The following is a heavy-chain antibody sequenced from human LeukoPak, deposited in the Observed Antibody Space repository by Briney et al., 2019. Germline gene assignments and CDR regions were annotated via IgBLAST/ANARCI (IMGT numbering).Heavy chain of an antibody. D-gene: IGHD3-22*01. CDR3: ASSSYYDSSGYYFRNPFDY. J-gene: IGHJ4*02. Sequence: SVKVSCKASGGTFSSYAISWVRQAPGQGLERMGGIIPIFGTANYAQKFQGRVTITADKSTSTAYMELSSLRSEDTAVYYCASSSYYDSSGYYFRNPFDYWGQGTLVTVSS. CDR2: IIPIFGTA. CDR1: GGTFSSYA. V-gene: IGHV1-69*06.